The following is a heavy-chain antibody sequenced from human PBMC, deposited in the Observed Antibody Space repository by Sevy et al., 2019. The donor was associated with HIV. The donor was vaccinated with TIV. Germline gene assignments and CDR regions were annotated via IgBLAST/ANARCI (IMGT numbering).Heavy chain of an antibody. Sequence: SETLSLTCTVSGGSINSDHWNWIRQPPGKGLEWIGYVYYTGGTNYNPSLKNRVTISVDRTKNQFSLKLTSVTAADTAVYYCARWNDFDIWGQGTMVTASS. D-gene: IGHD1-1*01. CDR3: ARWNDFDI. J-gene: IGHJ3*02. CDR2: VYYTGGT. V-gene: IGHV4-59*08. CDR1: GGSINSDH.